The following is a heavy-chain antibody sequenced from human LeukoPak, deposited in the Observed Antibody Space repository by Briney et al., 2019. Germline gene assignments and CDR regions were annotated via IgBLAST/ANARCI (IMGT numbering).Heavy chain of an antibody. Sequence: PGGSLRLSCAVSGFTLSDHNMDWVRQAPGKGLEWVGRTTNKAHSYTTEYAASVKGRFTISRDDSQNSLYLQMNSLKTEDTAVYYCARAPSGLDYWGLGILVTVSS. CDR2: TTNKAHSYTT. V-gene: IGHV3-72*01. J-gene: IGHJ4*02. CDR1: GFTLSDHN. CDR3: ARAPSGLDY. D-gene: IGHD2-15*01.